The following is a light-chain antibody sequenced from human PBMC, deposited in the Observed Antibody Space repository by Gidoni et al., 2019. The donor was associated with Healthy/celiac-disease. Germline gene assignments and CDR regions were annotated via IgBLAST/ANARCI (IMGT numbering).Light chain of an antibody. CDR2: DAS. J-gene: IGKJ2*01. V-gene: IGKV3-11*01. Sequence: EIVLTQSPATLSLSPGERATLSCRASQSVSSYLAWYQQKPGQAPRLLIYDASNRATGIPARFSGRGSGTDFTLTISSLEPEDFAVYYCQQRSNWPYTFGQXTKLEIK. CDR1: QSVSSY. CDR3: QQRSNWPYT.